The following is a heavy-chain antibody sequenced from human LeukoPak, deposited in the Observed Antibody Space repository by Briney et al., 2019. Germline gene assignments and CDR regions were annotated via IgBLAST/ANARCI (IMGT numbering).Heavy chain of an antibody. D-gene: IGHD2-2*01. Sequence: SETLSLTCAVYGGSFSGYYWGWIRQPPGKGLEWIGSIYSSGSTYYNPSLKSRVTISVDTSKNQFSLKVNSVTAADTAVYYCARVVPAALSGGFDYWGQGTLVTVSS. V-gene: IGHV4-39*01. CDR3: ARVVPAALSGGFDY. CDR1: GGSFSGYY. J-gene: IGHJ4*02. CDR2: IYSSGST.